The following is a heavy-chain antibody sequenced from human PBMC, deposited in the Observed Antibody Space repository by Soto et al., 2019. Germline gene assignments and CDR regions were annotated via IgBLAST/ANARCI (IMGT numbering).Heavy chain of an antibody. Sequence: ASVKVSCKASGYTFTSYDINWVRQATGQGLEWMGWMNPNSGNTGYAQKFQGRVTMTRNTSISTAYMELSSLRSEDTAVYYCARGRAYYDFWSGYYRDHYGMDVWGPATTVTVSS. J-gene: IGHJ6*02. CDR2: MNPNSGNT. CDR1: GYTFTSYD. D-gene: IGHD3-3*01. V-gene: IGHV1-8*01. CDR3: ARGRAYYDFWSGYYRDHYGMDV.